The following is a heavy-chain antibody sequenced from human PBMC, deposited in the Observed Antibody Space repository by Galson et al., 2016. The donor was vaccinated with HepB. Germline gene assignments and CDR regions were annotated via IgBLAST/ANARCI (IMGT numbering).Heavy chain of an antibody. J-gene: IGHJ4*02. Sequence: SETLSLTCTVSAGSVSSGGYYWGWIRQPPGKGLEWIASIFYRGDTNYYPSLRSRVSISVDTVKNQFSLEVTSVTAADTAVYYCARQEAFGWWAFDSWGKGTPVTVSS. D-gene: IGHD6-19*01. V-gene: IGHV4-39*01. CDR2: IFYRGDT. CDR3: ARQEAFGWWAFDS. CDR1: AGSVSSGGYY.